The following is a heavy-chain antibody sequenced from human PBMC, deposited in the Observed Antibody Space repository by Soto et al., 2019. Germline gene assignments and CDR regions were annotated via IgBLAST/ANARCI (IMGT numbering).Heavy chain of an antibody. CDR1: GYTFTGYY. Sequence: ASVKVSCKASGYTFTGYYMHWVRQAPGQGLEWMGWINPNSGGTNYVQKFQGRVTMTRDTSISTAYMELSSLRSEDTAVYYCARASGYCTNGVCYPPPIYYYYYGMDVWGQGTTVTVSS. CDR3: ARASGYCTNGVCYPPPIYYYYYGMDV. CDR2: INPNSGGT. J-gene: IGHJ6*02. V-gene: IGHV1-2*02. D-gene: IGHD2-8*01.